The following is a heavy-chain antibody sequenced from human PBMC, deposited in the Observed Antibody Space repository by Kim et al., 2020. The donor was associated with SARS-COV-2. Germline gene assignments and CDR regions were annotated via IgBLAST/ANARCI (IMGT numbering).Heavy chain of an antibody. Sequence: GGSLRLSCAASGFTFSSYAMSWVRQAPGKGLEWVSAISGSGGSTYYADSVKGRFTISRDNSKNTLYLQMNSLRAEDTAVYYCAKDPGYFDWLPYYFDYWGQGTLVTVSS. CDR3: AKDPGYFDWLPYYFDY. J-gene: IGHJ4*02. CDR2: ISGSGGST. V-gene: IGHV3-23*01. D-gene: IGHD3-9*01. CDR1: GFTFSSYA.